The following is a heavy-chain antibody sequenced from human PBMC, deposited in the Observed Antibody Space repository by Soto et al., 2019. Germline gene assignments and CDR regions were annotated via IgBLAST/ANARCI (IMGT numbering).Heavy chain of an antibody. J-gene: IGHJ4*02. V-gene: IGHV4-39*01. CDR2: IYYSGST. D-gene: IGHD1-26*01. CDR3: ARRRRVGATSDFDY. CDR1: GGSISSSSYY. Sequence: QLQLQESGPGLVKPSETLSLTCTVSGGSISSSSYYWGWIRQPPGKGLEWIGSIYYSGSTYYNPSLKSRFTISVDTSKNQFTLKLSFVTAADTAVYYCARRRRVGATSDFDYWGQGTLVTVSS.